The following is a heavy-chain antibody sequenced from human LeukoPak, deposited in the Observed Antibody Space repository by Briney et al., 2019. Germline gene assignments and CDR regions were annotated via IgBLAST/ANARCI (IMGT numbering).Heavy chain of an antibody. Sequence: GGSLRLSCAASGFTFSSYAMSWVRQAPGKGLEWVSAISGSGGSTYYADSVKGRFTISRDNSKNTLYLQMNSLRAEDTAVYYCARGRGSGSYYKLIDYWGQGTLVTVSS. V-gene: IGHV3-23*01. CDR2: ISGSGGST. CDR3: ARGRGSGSYYKLIDY. CDR1: GFTFSSYA. J-gene: IGHJ4*02. D-gene: IGHD3-10*01.